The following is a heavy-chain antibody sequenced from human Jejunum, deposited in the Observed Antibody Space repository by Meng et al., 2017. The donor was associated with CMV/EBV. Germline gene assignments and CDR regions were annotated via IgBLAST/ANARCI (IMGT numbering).Heavy chain of an antibody. V-gene: IGHV4-31*02. D-gene: IGHD4-23*01. CDR2: IYYNGNT. Sequence: VSGDSIRSPNNYWSWLRQHPVKGLEWIGYIYYNGNTFYNPSLQSRFTMSVDTSKNQFSLHLDSVTAADTAVYYCARDPYGGNSGIDYWGQGTLVTVSS. CDR3: ARDPYGGNSGIDY. CDR1: GDSIRSPNNY. J-gene: IGHJ4*02.